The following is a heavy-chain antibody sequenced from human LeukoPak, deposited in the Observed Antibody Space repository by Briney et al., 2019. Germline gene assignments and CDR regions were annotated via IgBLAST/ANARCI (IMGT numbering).Heavy chain of an antibody. CDR2: IWYDGSNK. J-gene: IGHJ4*02. Sequence: GGPLRLSCAASGFTFSSYGMHWVRQAPGKGLEWVAVIWYDGSNKYYADSVKGRFTISRDNSKNTLYLQMNSLRAEDTAVYYCARELYYDSIRGLDYWGQGTLVTVSS. CDR3: ARELYYDSIRGLDY. CDR1: GFTFSSYG. V-gene: IGHV3-33*01. D-gene: IGHD3-22*01.